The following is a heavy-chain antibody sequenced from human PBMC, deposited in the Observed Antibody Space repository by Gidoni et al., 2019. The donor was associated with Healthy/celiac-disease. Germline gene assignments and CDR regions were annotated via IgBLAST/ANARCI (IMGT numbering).Heavy chain of an antibody. CDR2: IKQDGSEK. CDR3: ARDATFLQSGTHAFDI. Sequence: EVQLVESGGGLVQPGGSLRLSCAASGFTFSRYWMSWVRQAPGKGLEWVANIKQDGSEKYYVDSVKGRFTISRDNAKNSLYLQMNSLRAEDTAVYYCARDATFLQSGTHAFDIWGQGTMVTVSS. CDR1: GFTFSRYW. D-gene: IGHD1-1*01. V-gene: IGHV3-7*03. J-gene: IGHJ3*02.